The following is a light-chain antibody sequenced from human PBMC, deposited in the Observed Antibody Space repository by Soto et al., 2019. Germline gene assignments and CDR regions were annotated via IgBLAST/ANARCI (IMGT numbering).Light chain of an antibody. V-gene: IGLV2-14*01. CDR1: SSDVGLYDY. CDR2: AVS. Sequence: QSALTQPPSVSGSPGQSITISCTGTSSDVGLYDYVSWYQQHPVKAPQLMIYAVSNRPSGVSNRFSASKSGNTASLFISGLQAEDEADYYCSSYTSDSSYVFGSGTKVTVL. CDR3: SSYTSDSSYV. J-gene: IGLJ1*01.